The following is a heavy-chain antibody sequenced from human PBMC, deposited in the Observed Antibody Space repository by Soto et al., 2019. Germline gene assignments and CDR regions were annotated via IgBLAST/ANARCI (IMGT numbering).Heavy chain of an antibody. CDR1: GFTFSSYG. CDR3: ARAGKRGYSYSYYYYGMDV. V-gene: IGHV3-33*01. J-gene: IGHJ6*01. Sequence: PGGSLRLSCAASGFTFSSYGMHWVRQAPGKGLEWVAVIWYDGSNKYYADSVKGRFTISRDNSKNTLYLQMNSLRAEDTAVYYCARAGKRGYSYSYYYYGMDVWGQGTTVTVSS. CDR2: IWYDGSNK. D-gene: IGHD5-18*01.